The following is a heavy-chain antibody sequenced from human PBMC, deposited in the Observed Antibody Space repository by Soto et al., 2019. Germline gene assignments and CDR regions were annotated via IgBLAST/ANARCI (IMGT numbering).Heavy chain of an antibody. J-gene: IGHJ4*01. CDR2: IGSGGTI. Sequence: PGGSLRLSCAASGFTFSTYEMTWVRQAPGKGLEWVSYIGSGGTIFYADSVRGRFTISRDNARNSLYLQMNSLRDEDTAVYYYARGGYYWDNWGRGSLVTVSS. V-gene: IGHV3-48*03. D-gene: IGHD3-3*01. CDR3: ARGGYYWDN. CDR1: GFTFSTYE.